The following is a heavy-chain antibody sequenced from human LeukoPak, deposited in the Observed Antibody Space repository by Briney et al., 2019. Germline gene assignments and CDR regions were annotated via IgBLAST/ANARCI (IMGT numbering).Heavy chain of an antibody. CDR1: GFTVSSNY. CDR2: IYSGGST. CDR3: AKARYSGYEFAY. V-gene: IGHV3-53*01. Sequence: PGGSLRLSCAASGFTVSSNYMSWVRQAPGKGLGWVSVIYSGGSTYYADSVKGRFTISRDNSKNTLYLQMNSLRAEDTAVYYCAKARYSGYEFAYWGQGTLVTVSS. J-gene: IGHJ4*02. D-gene: IGHD5-12*01.